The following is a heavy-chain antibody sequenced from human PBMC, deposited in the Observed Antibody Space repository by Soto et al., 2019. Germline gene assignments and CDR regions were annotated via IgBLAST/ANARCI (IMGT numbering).Heavy chain of an antibody. Sequence: PGGSLRLSCVASGLTFSSWMSWVRQAPGKGLEWVAMTTQDGSGKHYVDSVKGRFTISRDSAKNSMYLQMNSLTVEDTAMYYCAKDPNPNSGTLNWFDPWGQGTLVTVSS. V-gene: IGHV3-7*01. J-gene: IGHJ5*02. CDR2: TTQDGSGK. CDR3: AKDPNPNSGTLNWFDP. D-gene: IGHD1-26*01. CDR1: GLTFSSW.